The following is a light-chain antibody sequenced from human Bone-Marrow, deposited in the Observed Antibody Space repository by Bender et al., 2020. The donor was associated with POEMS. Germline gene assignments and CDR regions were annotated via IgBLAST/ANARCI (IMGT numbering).Light chain of an antibody. V-gene: IGLV3-1*01. CDR1: RLGDKY. Sequence: SYELTQPPSVSVSPGQTASIICSGDRLGDKYVSWYQQKPSQSPVLVIYEDNKQPSGIPERFSGSNSGNAATLTISETQTMDEADYYCQAWDRKTVLFGGGTKLTVL. CDR3: QAWDRKTVL. J-gene: IGLJ3*02. CDR2: EDN.